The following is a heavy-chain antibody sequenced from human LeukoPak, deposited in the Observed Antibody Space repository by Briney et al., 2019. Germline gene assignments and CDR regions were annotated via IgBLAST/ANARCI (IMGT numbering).Heavy chain of an antibody. CDR1: GFSFSSYA. CDR2: ISGSGGST. V-gene: IGHV3-23*01. J-gene: IGHJ4*02. CDR3: AKRSAGTTYYYFDY. D-gene: IGHD1-1*01. Sequence: PGGSLRLSCAASGFSFSSYAISWVRQAPGKGLEWVSAISGSGGSTYYADSVKGRFTISRDNSKNTLYLQMNSLRAEDTAVYYCAKRSAGTTYYYFDYWGQGTLVTVSS.